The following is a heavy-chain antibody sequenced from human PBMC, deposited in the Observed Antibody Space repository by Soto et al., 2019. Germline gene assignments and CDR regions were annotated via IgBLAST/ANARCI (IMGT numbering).Heavy chain of an antibody. Sequence: ASVKVSCKASGYTFTSYAMHWVRQAPGQRLEWMGWINAGNGNTKYSQKFQGRVTITRDTSASTAYMELSSLRSEDTAVYYCASFARWSYYDSSGSTAAWGQGTLVTVSS. V-gene: IGHV1-3*01. CDR1: GYTFTSYA. D-gene: IGHD3-22*01. J-gene: IGHJ4*02. CDR3: ASFARWSYYDSSGSTAA. CDR2: INAGNGNT.